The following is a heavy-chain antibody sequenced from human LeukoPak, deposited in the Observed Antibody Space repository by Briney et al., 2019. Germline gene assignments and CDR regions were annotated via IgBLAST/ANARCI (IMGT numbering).Heavy chain of an antibody. D-gene: IGHD3-22*01. CDR3: ARDRRYYDSSGSSAGFDP. CDR2: INPNSGGT. J-gene: IGHJ5*02. V-gene: IGHV1-2*04. Sequence: ASVKVSCKASGYTFTGYYMHWVRQAPGQGLEWMGWINPNSGGTNYAQKFQGWVTMTRDTSISTAYMELSRLRSDDTAVYYCARDRRYYDSSGSSAGFDPWGQGTLVTVSS. CDR1: GYTFTGYY.